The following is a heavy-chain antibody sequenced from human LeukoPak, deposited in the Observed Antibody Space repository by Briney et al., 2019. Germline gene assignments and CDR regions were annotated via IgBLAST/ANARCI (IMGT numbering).Heavy chain of an antibody. J-gene: IGHJ4*02. D-gene: IGHD2/OR15-2a*01. CDR3: ARSVIVADTTRGFDY. CDR2: ISGTSSHI. CDR1: GFTFTTYG. Sequence: GGSLRLSCSASGFTFTTYGMNWVRQAPGKGLEWVSIISGTSSHIFDADSVKGRFTISRDNAKNSLYLQMNSLRAEDTAVYYCARSVIVADTTRGFDYWGQGILVTVSS. V-gene: IGHV3-21*01.